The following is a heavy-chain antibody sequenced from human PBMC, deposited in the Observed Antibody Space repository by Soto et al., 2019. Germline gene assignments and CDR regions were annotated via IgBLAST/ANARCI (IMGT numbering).Heavy chain of an antibody. CDR1: GYTFTGYY. V-gene: IGHV1-2*02. Sequence: ASVKVSCKASGYTFTGYYMHWVRQAPGQGLEWMGWINPNSGGTNYAQKFQGRVTMTRDTSISTAYMELSRLRSDDTAVYYCAIGYSYGPHYFDYWGQGTLVTVSS. J-gene: IGHJ4*02. CDR3: AIGYSYGPHYFDY. CDR2: INPNSGGT. D-gene: IGHD5-18*01.